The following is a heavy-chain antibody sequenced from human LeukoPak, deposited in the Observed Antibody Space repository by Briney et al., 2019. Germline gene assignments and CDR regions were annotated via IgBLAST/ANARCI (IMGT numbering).Heavy chain of an antibody. CDR2: FDPEDGET. CDR3: ARDRGHITMVRGVMGS. Sequence: ASVKVSCKVSGYTLTELSMHWVRQAPGKGLEWMGGFDPEDGETIYAQKFQGRVTMTEDTSTDTAYMELSSLRSEDTAVYYCARDRGHITMVRGVMGSWGQGTLVTVSS. V-gene: IGHV1-24*01. J-gene: IGHJ5*02. D-gene: IGHD3-10*01. CDR1: GYTLTELS.